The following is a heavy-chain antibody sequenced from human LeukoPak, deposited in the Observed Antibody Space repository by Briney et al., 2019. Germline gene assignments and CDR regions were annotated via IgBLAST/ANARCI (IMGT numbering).Heavy chain of an antibody. CDR1: KFTFSTYT. CDR2: ISGDGIHK. CDR3: ASGKYSTSSLDY. D-gene: IGHD6-6*01. Sequence: GRSLRLSCAASKFTFSTYTMHWVRQAPGEGLEWLAVISGDGIHKYYADSVKGRFTISRDNSKNTQYLQMNSLRVEDTAVYYCASGKYSTSSLDYWGQRTLVTVSS. V-gene: IGHV3-30*14. J-gene: IGHJ4*02.